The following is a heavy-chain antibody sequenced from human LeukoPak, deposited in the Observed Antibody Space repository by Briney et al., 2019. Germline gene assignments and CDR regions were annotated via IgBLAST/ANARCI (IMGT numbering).Heavy chain of an antibody. CDR2: INQDESQK. V-gene: IGHV3-7*01. J-gene: IGHJ4*02. CDR1: GFNIRNNW. Sequence: PGGSLRLSCEASGFNIRNNWMSWVRLAPGKGLEYVANINQDESQKYYVDSVKGRFTISKDTAKNSLNLQMNSLRAEDTGVYYCARDNYDIRGQGTLVTVSS. D-gene: IGHD3-9*01. CDR3: ARDNYDI.